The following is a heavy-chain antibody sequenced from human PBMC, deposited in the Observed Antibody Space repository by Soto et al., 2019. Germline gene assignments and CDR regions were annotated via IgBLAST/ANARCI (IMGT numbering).Heavy chain of an antibody. V-gene: IGHV3-7*03. CDR1: GFTFSNYW. Sequence: EVQLVESGGGLVQPGGSLRLSCAASGFTFSNYWMSWVRQAPGKGLEWVAKINQGGSEKWSADSVKGRFTISRDNDKNSLYLQLNSLGAEDTAVYYGVKDDGDYSFDYWGQGTLVTVSS. D-gene: IGHD4-17*01. J-gene: IGHJ4*02. CDR3: VKDDGDYSFDY. CDR2: INQGGSEK.